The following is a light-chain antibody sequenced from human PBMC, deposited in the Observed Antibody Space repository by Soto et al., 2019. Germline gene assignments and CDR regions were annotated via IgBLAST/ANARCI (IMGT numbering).Light chain of an antibody. V-gene: IGLV4-69*01. CDR2: LNSDGSH. Sequence: QSVLTQSPSASASLGASVKLTCTLSSGHSNYAIAWHQQQPEKGPRYLMKLNSDGSHNKGDGIPDRFSGSSSGTERYLTISSLQSEDEADYSCQTWGTGIVVFGGGTKLTVL. CDR3: QTWGTGIVV. J-gene: IGLJ2*01. CDR1: SGHSNYA.